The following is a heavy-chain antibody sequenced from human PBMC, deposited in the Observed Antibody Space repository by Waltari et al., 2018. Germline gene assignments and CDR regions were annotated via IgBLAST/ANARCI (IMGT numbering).Heavy chain of an antibody. CDR1: GGSISSSY. CDR3: ATYGSGSPSGYWLDP. CDR2: VYYRGNT. V-gene: IGHV4-59*01. D-gene: IGHD3-10*01. J-gene: IGHJ5*02. Sequence: VQLQESGPGLVKPSETLSLTCTVSGGSISSSYWSWIRQPPGKGLEWIGHVYYRGNTDDKPSLKSRVAMSVDTSKNQFSRKMTSVTAADTAIYFCATYGSGSPSGYWLDPWGPGTLVIVSA.